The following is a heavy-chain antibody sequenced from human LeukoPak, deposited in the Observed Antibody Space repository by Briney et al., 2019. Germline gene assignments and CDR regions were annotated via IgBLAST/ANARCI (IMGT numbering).Heavy chain of an antibody. CDR2: FDNSDST. J-gene: IGHJ4*02. CDR3: ARGKYSSGWYLDF. CDR1: GGSISSGGYY. D-gene: IGHD6-19*01. V-gene: IGHV4-61*08. Sequence: SETLSLTCTVSGGSISSGGYYWSWIRQPPGKGLEWIGYFDNSDSTNYNPSLKNRVTISEDTSKNQFALELRSVTAADTAIYYCARGKYSSGWYLDFWGQGTLVTVPS.